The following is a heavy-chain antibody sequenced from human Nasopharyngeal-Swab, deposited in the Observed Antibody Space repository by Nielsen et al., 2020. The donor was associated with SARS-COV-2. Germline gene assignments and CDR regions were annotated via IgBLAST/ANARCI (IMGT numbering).Heavy chain of an antibody. J-gene: IGHJ4*02. CDR3: ARESYSWSWYGPDY. CDR2: IDNDGSST. CDR1: GFTFTDYW. V-gene: IGHV3-74*03. Sequence: GESLKISCPVSGFTFTDYWMHWLRQSPGKGPVWLSRIDNDGSSTTYADSVRGRFTISRDNARNTLFLQLQSLRADDTAVYYCARESYSWSWYGPDYWGRGTQVTVSS. D-gene: IGHD1-26*01.